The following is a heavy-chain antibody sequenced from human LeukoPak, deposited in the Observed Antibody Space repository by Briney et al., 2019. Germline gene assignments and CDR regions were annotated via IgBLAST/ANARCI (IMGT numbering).Heavy chain of an antibody. D-gene: IGHD3-16*01. CDR1: GGSVTSYY. CDR2: IYYTGST. Sequence: SETLSLTCTVSGGSVTSYYWNWIRQSPEKGLEWIGYIYYTGSTNYNPSLASRVTISVDTSKNQVSLILRSVTAADTAVYYCARERDSTYYAQGLFHLWGQGTLVTVSS. V-gene: IGHV4-59*02. J-gene: IGHJ5*02. CDR3: ARERDSTYYAQGLFHL.